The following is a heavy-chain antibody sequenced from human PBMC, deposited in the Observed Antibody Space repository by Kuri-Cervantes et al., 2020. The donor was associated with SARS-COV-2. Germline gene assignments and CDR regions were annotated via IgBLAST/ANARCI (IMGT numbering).Heavy chain of an antibody. V-gene: IGHV3-33*01. D-gene: IGHD1-14*01. CDR1: GFTFSSYG. CDR2: IWYDGSNK. CDR3: ARDGNEETALGY. Sequence: GGSLRLSCAASGFTFSSYGMHWVRQAAGKGLEWVAVIWYDGSNKYYADSVKGRFTISRDNSKNTLYLQMNSLRAEDTAVYYCARDGNEETALGYWGQGTLVTVSS. J-gene: IGHJ4*02.